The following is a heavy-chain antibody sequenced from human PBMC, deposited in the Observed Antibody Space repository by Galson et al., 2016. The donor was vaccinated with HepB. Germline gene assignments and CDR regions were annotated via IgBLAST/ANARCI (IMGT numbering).Heavy chain of an antibody. CDR3: ARGCGRPSCPYYFDH. CDR1: RFTFSRYS. D-gene: IGHD2-2*01. V-gene: IGHV3-48*01. CDR2: ISSSSSTI. Sequence: SLRLSCAASRFTFSRYSMHWVRQAPGKGLEWVSYISSSSSTIYYADSVKGRFTISRDNAKNSLSLQMNSLRGEDAAVYYCARGCGRPSCPYYFDHWGQGTLVTVSS. J-gene: IGHJ4*02.